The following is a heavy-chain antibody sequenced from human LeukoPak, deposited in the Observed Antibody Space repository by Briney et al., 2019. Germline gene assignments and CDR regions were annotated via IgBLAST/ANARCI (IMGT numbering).Heavy chain of an antibody. Sequence: SETLSLTCAVYGGSFSGYSWSWIRQPPGKGLEWIGEINHSGSTNYNPSLKSRVTISVDTSKNQFSLKLSSVTAADTAVYYCARPPRNYYYYYYGMDVWGQGTTVTVSS. V-gene: IGHV4-34*01. CDR1: GGSFSGYS. CDR2: INHSGST. J-gene: IGHJ6*02. CDR3: ARPPRNYYYYYYGMDV. D-gene: IGHD1-14*01.